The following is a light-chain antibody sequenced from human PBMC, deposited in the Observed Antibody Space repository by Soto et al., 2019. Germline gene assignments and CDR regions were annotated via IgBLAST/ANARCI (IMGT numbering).Light chain of an antibody. V-gene: IGKV3-15*01. J-gene: IGKJ1*01. Sequence: ETVMTQSPVTLSVSPGDTATLSCRASQRVSSHLAWYQQKPGQAPRLLIYAASTRATGIPVRFSRSGSETEFTLTIRSLQSEDFALYYCHQYNNWPWTFGQGTKVEIK. CDR1: QRVSSH. CDR2: AAS. CDR3: HQYNNWPWT.